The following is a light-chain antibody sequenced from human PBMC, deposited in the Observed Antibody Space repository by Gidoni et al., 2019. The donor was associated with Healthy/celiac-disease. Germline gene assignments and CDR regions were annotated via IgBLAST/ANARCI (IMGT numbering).Light chain of an antibody. Sequence: EIVLTQSPGTLSLSPGERATLSCRASQSVSSSYLAWYQQKPCQAPRLLIYGASSRATGIPDRFSGSESGTDFTLTSSRLEPEDFAVYYCQQYGSSPFTFGPGTKVDIK. J-gene: IGKJ3*01. CDR1: QSVSSSY. CDR3: QQYGSSPFT. V-gene: IGKV3-20*01. CDR2: GAS.